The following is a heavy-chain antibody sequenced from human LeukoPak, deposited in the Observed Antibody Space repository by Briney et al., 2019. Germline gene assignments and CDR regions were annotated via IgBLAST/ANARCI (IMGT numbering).Heavy chain of an antibody. D-gene: IGHD3-10*01. Sequence: PGGSLRLSCAASGLTFSSYSMNWVRQAPGKGLEWVSSISSSSNYIYYADSVKGRLTISRDNAKNSLYLQMNSLRAEDTAVYYCARVPHAMVRGVIITEFYFDYWGQGTLVTVSS. CDR2: ISSSSNYI. J-gene: IGHJ4*02. CDR3: ARVPHAMVRGVIITEFYFDY. V-gene: IGHV3-21*01. CDR1: GLTFSSYS.